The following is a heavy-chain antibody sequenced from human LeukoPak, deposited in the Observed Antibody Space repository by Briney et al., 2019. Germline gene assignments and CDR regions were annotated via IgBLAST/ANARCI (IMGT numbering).Heavy chain of an antibody. CDR3: AKEWYSGSYFFDY. D-gene: IGHD1-26*01. CDR2: ISSSGSTI. CDR1: GFTFSSYE. J-gene: IGHJ4*02. V-gene: IGHV3-48*03. Sequence: GGSLRLSCAASGFTFSSYEMNWVRQAPGKGLEWVSYISSSGSTIYYADSVKGRFTISRDNAKNSLYLQMNSLRAEDTAVYYCAKEWYSGSYFFDYWGQGTLVTVSS.